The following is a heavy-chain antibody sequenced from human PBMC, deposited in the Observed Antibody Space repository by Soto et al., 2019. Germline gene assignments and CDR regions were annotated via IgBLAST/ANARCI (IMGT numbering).Heavy chain of an antibody. CDR2: IYWDDDK. J-gene: IGHJ5*02. V-gene: IGHV2-5*02. CDR3: AHRRSRSDVHDDSCFDP. Sequence: QITLKESGPTLVKPTQPLTLTCTFSGFSLSSSGMGVAWIRQPPGKALEWLTLIYWDDDKHYRPSLKSRLTITKDTSKHPVVVTMTNMDPVDTATYSFAHRRSRSDVHDDSCFDPWGQGILVTVSS. D-gene: IGHD3-16*01. CDR1: GFSLSSSGMG.